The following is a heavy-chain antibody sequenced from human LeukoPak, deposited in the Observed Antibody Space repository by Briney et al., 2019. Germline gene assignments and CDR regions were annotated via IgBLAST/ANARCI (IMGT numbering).Heavy chain of an antibody. J-gene: IGHJ5*02. D-gene: IGHD3-10*01. Sequence: AASVKVSCKASGGTFSSYAISWVRQAPGQGLEWMGRIIPIFGTANYAQKFQGRVTITTDESTSTAYMELSSLRSEDTAVYYCARDGYMVRGVIHWSDPWGQGTLVTVSS. CDR3: ARDGYMVRGVIHWSDP. CDR2: IIPIFGTA. CDR1: GGTFSSYA. V-gene: IGHV1-69*05.